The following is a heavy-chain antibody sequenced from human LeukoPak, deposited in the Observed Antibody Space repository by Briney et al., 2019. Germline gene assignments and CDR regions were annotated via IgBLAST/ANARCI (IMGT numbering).Heavy chain of an antibody. Sequence: GGSLRLSCAASGFTFSSYGMHWVRQAPGKGLEWVAFIRYDGSNKYYADSVKGRFTISRDNSKNTLYLQMNSLRAEDTAVYYCAKETGQWLAAYYYYYGMDVWGQGTTVTASS. CDR2: IRYDGSNK. V-gene: IGHV3-30*02. J-gene: IGHJ6*02. D-gene: IGHD5-12*01. CDR1: GFTFSSYG. CDR3: AKETGQWLAAYYYYYGMDV.